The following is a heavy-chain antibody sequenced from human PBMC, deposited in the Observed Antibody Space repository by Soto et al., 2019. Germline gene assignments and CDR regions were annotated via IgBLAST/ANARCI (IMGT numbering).Heavy chain of an antibody. J-gene: IGHJ6*02. Sequence: QVQLVQSGAEVKKPGSSVKVSCKASGGTFTSYAMHWVRQAPGQRLEWMGWINAGNGNTKYSQKFQGRVTITRDTSASTAYMELSSLRSEDTAVYYCARDREITIFGVVIPYYYYGMDVWGQGTTVTVSS. CDR3: ARDREITIFGVVIPYYYYGMDV. CDR2: INAGNGNT. V-gene: IGHV1-3*01. CDR1: GGTFTSYA. D-gene: IGHD3-3*01.